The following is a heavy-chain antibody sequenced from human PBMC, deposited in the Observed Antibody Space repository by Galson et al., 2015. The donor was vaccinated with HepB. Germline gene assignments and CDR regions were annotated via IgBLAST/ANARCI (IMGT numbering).Heavy chain of an antibody. D-gene: IGHD4-17*01. Sequence: SVKVSCKASGYTFTSYDINWVRQATGQGLEWMGWMNPNSGNRGYAQKFQGRVTMTRNTSISTAYMELSSLRSEDTAVYYCARGKGTTVTYNWFDPWGQGTLVTVSS. V-gene: IGHV1-8*01. CDR3: ARGKGTTVTYNWFDP. CDR1: GYTFTSYD. CDR2: MNPNSGNR. J-gene: IGHJ5*02.